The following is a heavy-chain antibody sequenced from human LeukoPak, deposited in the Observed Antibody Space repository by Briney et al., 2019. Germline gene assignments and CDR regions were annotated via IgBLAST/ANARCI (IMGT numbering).Heavy chain of an antibody. D-gene: IGHD3-3*01. V-gene: IGHV1-2*06. Sequence: ASVKVSCKASGYTFTGYYMHWVRQAPGQGLEWMGRINPNSGDTNYAQKFQGRVTMTRYTSISTAYMELSRLRSDDTAVYYCARASYYDFWSGALEAYWGQGTLVTVSS. CDR3: ARASYYDFWSGALEAY. J-gene: IGHJ4*02. CDR2: INPNSGDT. CDR1: GYTFTGYY.